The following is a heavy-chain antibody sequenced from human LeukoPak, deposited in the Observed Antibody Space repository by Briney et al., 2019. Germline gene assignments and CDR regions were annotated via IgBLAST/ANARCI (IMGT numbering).Heavy chain of an antibody. D-gene: IGHD6-13*01. Sequence: PGGSLRLSCAASGFTFSSYAMSWVGQAPGKGLEWVSAISGSGGSTYYADSVKGRFTISRDNSKNTLYLQMNSLRAEDTAVYYCAKDRQGRYSSSCFDYWGQGTLVTVSS. CDR1: GFTFSSYA. CDR2: ISGSGGST. V-gene: IGHV3-23*01. CDR3: AKDRQGRYSSSCFDY. J-gene: IGHJ4*02.